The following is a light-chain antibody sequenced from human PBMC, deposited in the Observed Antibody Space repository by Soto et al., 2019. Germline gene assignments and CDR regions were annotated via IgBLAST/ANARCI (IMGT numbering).Light chain of an antibody. J-gene: IGLJ3*02. Sequence: QSVLSQPPSASGTPGQRVTISCSGSSSNIGRNYVYWYQQVPGTAPKLLIFRNNQRPSGVPDRFSGSKSGTSASLAISGLRSEDEADYFCAAWDYSLSGYLVFGGGTKLTVL. CDR2: RNN. V-gene: IGLV1-47*01. CDR1: SSNIGRNY. CDR3: AAWDYSLSGYLV.